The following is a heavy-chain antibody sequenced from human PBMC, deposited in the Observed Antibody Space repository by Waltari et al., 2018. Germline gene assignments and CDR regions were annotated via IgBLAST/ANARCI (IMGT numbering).Heavy chain of an antibody. J-gene: IGHJ4*02. V-gene: IGHV4-34*01. Sequence: QVQLQQWGAGLLKPSETLSLTCAVYGGSFSGYYWSWIRPPPGKGLEWIGEINHSGSTHYDPPLKRRFTIAVATSKDQFSLKLSAVTAADTAVYDCARAGLRWDTFGGVIASPRRGALMPPNYWGQGTLVTVSS. CDR2: INHSGST. CDR3: ARAGLRWDTFGGVIASPRRGALMPPNY. D-gene: IGHD3-16*02. CDR1: GGSFSGYY.